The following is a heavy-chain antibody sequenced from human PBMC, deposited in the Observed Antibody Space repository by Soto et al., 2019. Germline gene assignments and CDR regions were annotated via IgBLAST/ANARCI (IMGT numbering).Heavy chain of an antibody. CDR3: VRGGNPYHYATSGPGTFDK. J-gene: IGHJ4*02. Sequence: QVQLQESGPGLVKPSQTLSLTCSVSGDSVSSGDSYWSWLRQPPGNALEWIGYTSFSGYTSYSPSRKSRVTISVDMSKSQLSLRLTSVTAADTAVYYCVRGGNPYHYATSGPGTFDKWGQGTLVSVSS. CDR1: GDSVSSGDSY. V-gene: IGHV4-30-4*01. D-gene: IGHD1-26*01. CDR2: TSFSGYT.